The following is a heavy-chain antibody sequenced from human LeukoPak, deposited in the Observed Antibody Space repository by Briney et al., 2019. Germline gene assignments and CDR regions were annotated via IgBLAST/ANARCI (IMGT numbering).Heavy chain of an antibody. Sequence: GGSLRLSCAASGFTFSSYAMSWVRQAPGKGLEWVSAISGSGGSTYYADSVKGRFAISRDNSKNTLYLQMNSLRAEDTAVYYCAKDSGGYAYRDYFDYWGQGTLVTVSS. J-gene: IGHJ4*02. D-gene: IGHD5-12*01. CDR3: AKDSGGYAYRDYFDY. CDR2: ISGSGGST. V-gene: IGHV3-23*01. CDR1: GFTFSSYA.